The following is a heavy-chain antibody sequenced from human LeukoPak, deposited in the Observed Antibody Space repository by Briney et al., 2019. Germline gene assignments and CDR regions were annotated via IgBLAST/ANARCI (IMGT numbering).Heavy chain of an antibody. CDR2: IYYSGST. V-gene: IGHV4-39*07. D-gene: IGHD3-22*01. J-gene: IGHJ4*02. CDR1: GGSISSSSYY. CDR3: SSTNYNDSSGYYYWQFDY. Sequence: PSETLSLTCTVSGGSISSSSYYWGWIRPPPGKGLEWIGSIYYSGSTYYNPSLKIRVSISVDTAKNQFSLKLSSVTAADTAVYYCSSTNYNDSSGYYYWQFDYWGQGTLVTVSA.